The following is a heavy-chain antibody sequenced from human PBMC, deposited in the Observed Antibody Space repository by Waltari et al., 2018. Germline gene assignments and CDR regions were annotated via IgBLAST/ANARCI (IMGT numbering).Heavy chain of an antibody. CDR1: GFTFDDYA. CDR3: AKINLGATVWRYFDY. J-gene: IGHJ4*02. D-gene: IGHD1-26*01. CDR2: ISWNSGSI. V-gene: IGHV3-9*01. Sequence: EVQLVESGGGLVQPGRSLRLSCAASGFTFDDYAMYWVRQAPGKGLEWVSGISWNSGSIGYADSVKGRFTISRDNAKNSLYLQMNSLRAEDTALYYCAKINLGATVWRYFDYWGQGTLVTVSS.